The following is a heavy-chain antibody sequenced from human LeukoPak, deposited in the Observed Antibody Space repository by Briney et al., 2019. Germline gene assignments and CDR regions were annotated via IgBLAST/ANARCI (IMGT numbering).Heavy chain of an antibody. J-gene: IGHJ4*02. V-gene: IGHV3-33*01. CDR1: GFTFSSYG. CDR2: IWYDGSNK. D-gene: IGHD6-13*01. Sequence: GGSLRLSCAASGFTFSSYGMHWVRQDPGKGLEWVAVIWYDGSNKYYADSVKGRFTISRDNSKNTLYLQMNSLRAEDTAVYYCARGMVPIAAAGNDYWGQGTLDTVSS. CDR3: ARGMVPIAAAGNDY.